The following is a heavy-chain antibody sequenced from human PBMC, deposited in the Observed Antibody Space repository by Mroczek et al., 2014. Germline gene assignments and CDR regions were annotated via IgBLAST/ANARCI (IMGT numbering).Heavy chain of an antibody. CDR1: GGSISSGGYY. CDR2: IYYSGST. V-gene: IGHV4-31*03. Sequence: QVQLQDRGPGLVKPSQTLSLTCTVSGGSISSGGYYWSWIRQHPGKGLEWIGYIYYSGSTYYNPSLKSRVTISVDTSKNQFSLKLSSVTAADTAVYYCARVRITIFGVVTHFDYWGQGTLVTVSS. J-gene: IGHJ4*02. D-gene: IGHD3-3*01. CDR3: ARVRITIFGVVTHFDY.